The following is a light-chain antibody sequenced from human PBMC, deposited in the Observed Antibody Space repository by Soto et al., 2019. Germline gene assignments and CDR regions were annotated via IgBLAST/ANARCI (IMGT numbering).Light chain of an antibody. CDR3: QQYNNWNRT. V-gene: IGKV3-15*01. J-gene: IGKJ2*01. Sequence: EIVMTQSPATLSVSPGERATLSCRASQSVSSNLAWYQQKPGQAPRLLIYGASTRATGIPARFSGSGSGTEFTLTISSLQSEDFAVYYCQQYNNWNRTFGQGNKLEIK. CDR1: QSVSSN. CDR2: GAS.